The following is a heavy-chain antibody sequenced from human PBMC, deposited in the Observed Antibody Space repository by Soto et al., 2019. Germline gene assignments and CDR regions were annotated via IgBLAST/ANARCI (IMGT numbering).Heavy chain of an antibody. V-gene: IGHV3-11*01. Sequence: QVQLVESGGALVKPGGSLRLYCRASGLTLSDFYMSWVRQTPGKGPEWLSYISSDSSDIFYADSVKGRFTISRDNAQNSLYLQMNGLRDDDTAVYLCARGHHGLEICGQGTTVTVSS. CDR1: GLTLSDFY. J-gene: IGHJ6*02. CDR2: ISSDSSDI. CDR3: ARGHHGLEI.